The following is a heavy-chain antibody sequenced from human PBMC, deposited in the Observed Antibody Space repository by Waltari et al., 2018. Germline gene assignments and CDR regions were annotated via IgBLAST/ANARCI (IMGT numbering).Heavy chain of an antibody. CDR1: GFSLSAHGEG. J-gene: IGHJ1*01. D-gene: IGHD1-26*01. CDR2: IYWNDDK. CDR3: VHRAIVGVLAEHFQD. V-gene: IGHV2-5*01. Sequence: QITLKESGPAQVNPTQTLTLTCTFSGFSLSAHGEGVGWIRQPPGKALEWLALIYWNDDKRYSPSLRNRLTITKDTSKNQVVLAMTNMDPVDTGTYYCVHRAIVGVLAEHFQDLGQGTLVTVSS.